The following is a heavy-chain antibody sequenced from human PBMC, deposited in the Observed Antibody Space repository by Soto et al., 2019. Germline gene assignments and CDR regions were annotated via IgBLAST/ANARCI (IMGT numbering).Heavy chain of an antibody. Sequence: EVQLVQSGGGLVQPGGSLKLSCAASGFTFSGSTVHWVRQASGEGLQWVGRIRSKANDYATTYIASVKGRFTISRDDSRNTAYLQMSDLKTEDTAVYYCTGEYCTGGTCYSGYFQHWGQGALVTVFS. J-gene: IGHJ1*01. CDR2: IRSKANDYAT. CDR3: TGEYCTGGTCYSGYFQH. D-gene: IGHD2-15*01. CDR1: GFTFSGST. V-gene: IGHV3-73*02.